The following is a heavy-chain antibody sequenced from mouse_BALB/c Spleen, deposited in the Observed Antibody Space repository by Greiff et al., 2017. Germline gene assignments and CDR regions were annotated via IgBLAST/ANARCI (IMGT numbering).Heavy chain of an antibody. CDR2: IFPGTGTT. Sequence: QVQLQQSGAELVKPGASVKLSCKTSGYTFTSYWIQWVKQRPGQGLGWIGEIFPGTGTTYYNEKFKGKATLTIDTSSSTAYMQLSSLTSEDSAVYFCARGGAYDYDGFDVWGAGTTVTVSS. CDR1: GYTFTSYW. CDR3: ARGGAYDYDGFDV. V-gene: IGHV1S132*01. J-gene: IGHJ1*01. D-gene: IGHD2-4*01.